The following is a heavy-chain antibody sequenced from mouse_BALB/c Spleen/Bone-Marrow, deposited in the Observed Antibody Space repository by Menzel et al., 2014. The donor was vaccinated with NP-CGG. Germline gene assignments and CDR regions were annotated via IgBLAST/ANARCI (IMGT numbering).Heavy chain of an antibody. Sequence: QVQLQQSGAELVRPGASVKLSCKASGYTFTSYWINWVKQRPGQGLEWIGNIYPSDSYTNYNQKFKDKATLTVDKSSSTAYMQLSSPTSEDPAVYYCTRRDYAMDYWGQGTSVTVSS. CDR2: IYPSDSYT. V-gene: IGHV1-69*02. CDR1: GYTFTSYW. J-gene: IGHJ4*01. CDR3: TRRDYAMDY.